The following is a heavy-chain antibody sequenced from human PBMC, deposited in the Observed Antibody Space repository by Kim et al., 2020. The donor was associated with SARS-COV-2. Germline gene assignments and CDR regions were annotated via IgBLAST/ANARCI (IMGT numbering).Heavy chain of an antibody. D-gene: IGHD3-22*01. Sequence: GGSLRLSCAASGFTFSNAWMSWVRQAPGKGLEWVGRIKSKTDGGTTDYAAPVKGRFTISRDDSKNTLYLQMNSLKTEDTAVYYCTTESSSDYYDSSGYYHPTFEDIWGQGTMVTVSS. J-gene: IGHJ3*02. CDR1: GFTFSNAW. V-gene: IGHV3-15*01. CDR3: TTESSSDYYDSSGYYHPTFEDI. CDR2: IKSKTDGGTT.